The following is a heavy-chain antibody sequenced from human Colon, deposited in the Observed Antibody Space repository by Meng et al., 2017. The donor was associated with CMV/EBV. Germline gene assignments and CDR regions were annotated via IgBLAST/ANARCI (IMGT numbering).Heavy chain of an antibody. CDR2: IKPNSGGT. Sequence: ASVKVSCKASGYTFTDYYIHWVRQAPGQGLEWMGWIKPNSGGTNHAQKFQGRVTMTRDTSISTAHMELSRLRSDDTAVYYCAKSYGFWSGYSDAFDIWGQGTMVTVSS. CDR3: AKSYGFWSGYSDAFDI. D-gene: IGHD3-3*01. V-gene: IGHV1-2*02. J-gene: IGHJ3*02. CDR1: GYTFTDYY.